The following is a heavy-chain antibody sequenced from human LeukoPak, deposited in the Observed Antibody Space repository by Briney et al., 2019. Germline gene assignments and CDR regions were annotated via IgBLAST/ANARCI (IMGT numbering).Heavy chain of an antibody. Sequence: GGSLRLSCAASGFTFSSYAMHWVRQAPGKGLEWVAVISYDGSNKYYADSVKGRFTISRDNSKNTLYLQMNSLRAEDTAVYYCAKDLVVLRYFDWSPNSDYWGQGTLVTVSS. D-gene: IGHD3-9*01. CDR3: AKDLVVLRYFDWSPNSDY. V-gene: IGHV3-30-3*01. J-gene: IGHJ4*02. CDR1: GFTFSSYA. CDR2: ISYDGSNK.